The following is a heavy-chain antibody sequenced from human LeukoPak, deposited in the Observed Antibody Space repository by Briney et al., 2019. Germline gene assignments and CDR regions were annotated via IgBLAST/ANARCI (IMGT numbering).Heavy chain of an antibody. CDR3: ARARSWPEHAFDI. J-gene: IGHJ3*02. CDR1: GFTVSSYY. CDR2: IYGGGST. Sequence: PGGSLRLSCGASGFTVSSYYMSWVRQAPGKGLDWVSIIYGGGSTDYADSVKGRFTIPRDNSKNTLFLHMNSLRADDTAVYYCARARSWPEHAFDIWGQGTMVTVSS. V-gene: IGHV3-53*01. D-gene: IGHD5-24*01.